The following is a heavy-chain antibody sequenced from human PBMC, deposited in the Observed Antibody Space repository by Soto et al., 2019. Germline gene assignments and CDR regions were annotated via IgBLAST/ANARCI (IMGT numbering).Heavy chain of an antibody. CDR3: ARDLGRSYYYDSSGYCDY. Sequence: SVKVSCKASGGTFSSYSISWVRQAPGQGLEWMGGIIPIFGTANYAQKFQGRVTITADESTSTAYMELSSLRSEDTAVYYCARDLGRSYYYDSSGYCDYWGQGTLVTVSS. CDR1: GGTFSSYS. CDR2: IIPIFGTA. D-gene: IGHD3-22*01. V-gene: IGHV1-69*13. J-gene: IGHJ4*02.